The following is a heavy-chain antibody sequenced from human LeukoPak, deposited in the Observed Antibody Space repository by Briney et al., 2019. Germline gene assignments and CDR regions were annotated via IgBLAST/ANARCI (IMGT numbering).Heavy chain of an antibody. J-gene: IGHJ4*02. CDR3: ARDQVGRGKFDY. CDR2: INAKSVST. D-gene: IGHD1-26*01. Sequence: ASVKVSCKASGYTFSKDDGISWVRQAPGQGLEWMGWINAKSVSTNYAQEYKDRVTMTTDTSTNTVYMELRSLRSDDTAFYYCARDQVGRGKFDYWGQGTLLTVSS. CDR1: GYTFSKDDG. V-gene: IGHV1-18*01.